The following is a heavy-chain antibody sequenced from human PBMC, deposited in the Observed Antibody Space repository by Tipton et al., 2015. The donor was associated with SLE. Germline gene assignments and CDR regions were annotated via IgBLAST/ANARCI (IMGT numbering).Heavy chain of an antibody. Sequence: QLVQSGAEVKKPGASVKVSCKTSGYTFTTYDINWVRQATGQGLEWMGWMNPNSGNTGYAQKFQGRVTMTRNTSVSTAYMELSSLRSEDTAVYYCARDENVAVPAANAFDIWGQGTMVTVSS. D-gene: IGHD2-2*01. J-gene: IGHJ3*02. V-gene: IGHV1-8*02. CDR2: MNPNSGNT. CDR3: ARDENVAVPAANAFDI. CDR1: GYTFTTYD.